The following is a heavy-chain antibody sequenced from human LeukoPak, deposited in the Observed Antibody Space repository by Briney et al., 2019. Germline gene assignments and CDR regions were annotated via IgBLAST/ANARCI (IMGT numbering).Heavy chain of an antibody. J-gene: IGHJ4*02. CDR2: IIPIFGTA. Sequence: ASVKVSCKASGGTFSSYAISWVRQAPGQGLEWMGGIIPIFGTANYAQKFQGRVTITADKSTSTAYMELSSLRSEDTAVYCCAREPVDTAMAWGQGTLVTVSS. V-gene: IGHV1-69*06. D-gene: IGHD5-18*01. CDR1: GGTFSSYA. CDR3: AREPVDTAMA.